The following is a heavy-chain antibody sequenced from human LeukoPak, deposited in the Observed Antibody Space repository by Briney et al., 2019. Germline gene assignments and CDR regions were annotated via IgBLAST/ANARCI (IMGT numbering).Heavy chain of an antibody. CDR1: GFTFSNCA. Sequence: GGSLRLSCAASGFTFSNCAMNWVRQAPGKGLEWVSVISNGGGGTFYADSVKGRFTISRDNSKNTVYLQLNNLRVEDTATYSCAKEPPTILDNFYAYYMDAWGKGTTVIV. J-gene: IGHJ6*03. D-gene: IGHD2/OR15-2a*01. CDR3: AKEPPTILDNFYAYYMDA. V-gene: IGHV3-23*01. CDR2: ISNGGGGT.